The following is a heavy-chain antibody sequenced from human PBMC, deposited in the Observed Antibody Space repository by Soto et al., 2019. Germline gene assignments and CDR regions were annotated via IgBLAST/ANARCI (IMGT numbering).Heavy chain of an antibody. J-gene: IGHJ4*02. D-gene: IGHD3-10*01. CDR3: ARDSDYYSSGSFDY. Sequence: PSETLSLTCAVSGYSISSGYYWSWIRQRPGKGLEWIGNIYYSGSSYNNPSLKSRVTISVNTSKNQFSLNLRSVTAADTAVYYCARDSDYYSSGSFDYWGQGTLVTVSS. CDR1: GYSISSGYY. CDR2: IYYSGSS. V-gene: IGHV4-31*11.